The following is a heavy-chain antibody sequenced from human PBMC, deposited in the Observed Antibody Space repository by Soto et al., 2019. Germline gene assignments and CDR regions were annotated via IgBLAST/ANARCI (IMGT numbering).Heavy chain of an antibody. CDR1: GFTFSSYW. V-gene: IGHV3-7*05. J-gene: IGHJ6*02. CDR3: ASLCTIPYYYYGMDV. Sequence: GGSLRLSCAASGFTFSSYWMSWVRQAPGKGLEWVANIKQDGSEKYYVDSVKGRFTISRDNAKNSLYLQMNSLRAEDTAVYYCASLCTIPYYYYGMDVWAQGTTVTVSS. D-gene: IGHD2-8*01. CDR2: IKQDGSEK.